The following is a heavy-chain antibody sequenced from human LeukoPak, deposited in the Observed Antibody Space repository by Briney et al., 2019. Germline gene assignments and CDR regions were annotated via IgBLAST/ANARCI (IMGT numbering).Heavy chain of an antibody. Sequence: PSETLSLTCTVSGGSISSSSYYWGWLRQPPGKGLEWVGSIYYSGSTYYNPSLNRRVTISVDTSKNQFSLKLSSVTAADTAVYYCARRWVVGARAFDIWGQGTMVTVSS. CDR2: IYYSGST. CDR3: ARRWVVGARAFDI. CDR1: GGSISSSSYY. D-gene: IGHD2-15*01. V-gene: IGHV4-39*01. J-gene: IGHJ3*02.